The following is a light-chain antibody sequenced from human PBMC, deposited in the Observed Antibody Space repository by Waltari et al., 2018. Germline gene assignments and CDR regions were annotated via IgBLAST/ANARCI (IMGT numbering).Light chain of an antibody. J-gene: IGKJ3*01. CDR1: QSVLSKSADRDS. CDR2: STF. Sequence: DIVMTQSPDSLAVSLGERATITCKSSQSVLSKSADRDSAAWFQQKPGQPPKLLIHSTFTRVSGVPDRFSGSGSGTDFTLTISSLQAEDVAVYYCHQYLTAPLTFGPGTKVDIK. V-gene: IGKV4-1*01. CDR3: HQYLTAPLT.